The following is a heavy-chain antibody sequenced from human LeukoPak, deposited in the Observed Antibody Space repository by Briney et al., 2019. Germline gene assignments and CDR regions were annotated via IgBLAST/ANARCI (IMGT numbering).Heavy chain of an antibody. CDR2: INPNSGGT. CDR3: ARALREGSSSWFHEYYYYYGMDV. CDR1: GYTFTGYY. V-gene: IGHV1-2*02. D-gene: IGHD6-13*01. Sequence: AASVKVSCKASGYTFTGYYMHWVRQAPGQGLEWMGWINPNSGGTNYAQKFQGRVTMTRDTSISTAYMELSRLRSDDTAVYYCARALREGSSSWFHEYYYYYGMDVWGQGTTVTVSS. J-gene: IGHJ6*02.